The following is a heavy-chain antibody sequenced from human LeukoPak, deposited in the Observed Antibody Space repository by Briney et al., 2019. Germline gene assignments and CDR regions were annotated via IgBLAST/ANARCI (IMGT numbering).Heavy chain of an antibody. J-gene: IGHJ3*02. V-gene: IGHV1-69*06. CDR2: IIPIFSTP. CDR1: GGTFTNYA. Sequence: ASVKVSCKASGGTFTNYAISWVRQAPGQGLEWMGGIIPIFSTPNYAQKFQGRVTITADKSTSTAYMELSSLRSEDTAVYYCATSSPSRYSGSYYPRGAFDIWGQGTMVTVSS. CDR3: ATSSPSRYSGSYYPRGAFDI. D-gene: IGHD1-26*01.